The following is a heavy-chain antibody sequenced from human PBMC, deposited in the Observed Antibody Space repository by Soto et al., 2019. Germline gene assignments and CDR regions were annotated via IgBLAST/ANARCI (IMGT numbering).Heavy chain of an antibody. V-gene: IGHV1-2*02. CDR2: INPNSGGT. D-gene: IGHD1-26*01. J-gene: IGHJ6*02. CDR3: ARESGSYYQYYYYGMDV. Sequence: ASVKVSCKASGYTFTGYYMHWVRQAPGQGLEWMGWINPNSGGTNYAQKFQGRVTMTRDTSISTAYMELSRLRSDDTAVYYCARESGSYYQYYYYGMDVWGQGTTVTAP. CDR1: GYTFTGYY.